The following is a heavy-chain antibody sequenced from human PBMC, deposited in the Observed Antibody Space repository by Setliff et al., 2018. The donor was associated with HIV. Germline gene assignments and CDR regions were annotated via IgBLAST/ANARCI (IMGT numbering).Heavy chain of an antibody. D-gene: IGHD6-13*01. V-gene: IGHV4-34*01. CDR2: INHSGST. J-gene: IGHJ4*02. Sequence: NPSETLSLTCAVYGGSFSGYYWSWIRQPPGKGLEWIGEINHSGSTNYNPSLKSRVPISVDASMDQFSLKLNSVTAADTAVYYCAAASSWDPLLDYWGQGTLVTVSS. CDR3: AAASSWDPLLDY. CDR1: GGSFSGYY.